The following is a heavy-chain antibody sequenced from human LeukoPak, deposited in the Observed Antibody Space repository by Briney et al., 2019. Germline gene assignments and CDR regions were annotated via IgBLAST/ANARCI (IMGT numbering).Heavy chain of an antibody. V-gene: IGHV1-69*13. Sequence: SVKVSCKASGGTFSSYAISWVRQAPGQGLEWMGGIIPIFGTANYAQKFQGRVTITADESTSTAYMELSSLRSEDTAVYYCARDRGLTGYRRDAFDIWGQGTMVTVSS. CDR3: ARDRGLTGYRRDAFDI. CDR2: IIPIFGTA. D-gene: IGHD3-9*01. J-gene: IGHJ3*02. CDR1: GGTFSSYA.